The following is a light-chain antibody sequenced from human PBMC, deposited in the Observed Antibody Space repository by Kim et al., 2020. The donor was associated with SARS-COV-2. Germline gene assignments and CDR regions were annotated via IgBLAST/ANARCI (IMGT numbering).Light chain of an antibody. CDR2: SSS. Sequence: ASVGDAVTFTCRASQDISSWLAWYQQKPGKAPKLLIYSSSTLQSGVPSRFSGSGSGTDFTLTINSLQPEDFATYCCQQTSGFPITFGQGTRLEIK. CDR1: QDISSW. V-gene: IGKV1-12*01. J-gene: IGKJ5*01. CDR3: QQTSGFPIT.